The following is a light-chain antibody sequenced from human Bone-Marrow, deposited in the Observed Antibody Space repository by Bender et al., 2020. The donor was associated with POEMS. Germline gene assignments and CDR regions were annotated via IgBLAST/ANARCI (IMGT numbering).Light chain of an antibody. Sequence: SYVLTQPPSVSVAPGQTATITCGGTNIARTHVHWYQQRPGQAPVLVVFEDSDRPSGIPERFSGSKSGNTASLTVSGLQAEDEADYYCSSYTGSTYVFGTGTQVTVL. CDR2: EDS. CDR1: NIARTH. J-gene: IGLJ1*01. V-gene: IGLV3-21*02. CDR3: SSYTGSTYV.